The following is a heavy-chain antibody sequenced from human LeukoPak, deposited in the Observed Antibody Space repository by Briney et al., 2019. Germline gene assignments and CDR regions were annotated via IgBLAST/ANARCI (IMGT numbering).Heavy chain of an antibody. CDR2: IIPIFGTA. Sequence: SVKVSCKASGGTFSSYAISWVRQAPGQGLEWMGGIIPIFGTANYAQKFQGRVTITADESTSTAYMELSSLRSEDTAVYYCARFKTLIAAAGWFDPWGQGTLVTVSS. CDR1: GGTFSSYA. CDR3: ARFKTLIAAAGWFDP. J-gene: IGHJ5*02. V-gene: IGHV1-69*13. D-gene: IGHD6-13*01.